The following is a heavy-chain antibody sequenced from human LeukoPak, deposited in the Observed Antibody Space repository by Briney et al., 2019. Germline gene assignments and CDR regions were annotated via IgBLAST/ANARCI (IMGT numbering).Heavy chain of an antibody. J-gene: IGHJ4*02. D-gene: IGHD6-19*01. CDR1: GFTFSSYS. CDR2: ISSSSSTI. Sequence: GGSLRLFCAASGFTFSSYSMNWVRQAPGKGLEWVSYISSSSSTIYYADSVKGRFTISRDNAKNSLYLQMNSLRAEDTAVYYCARGPEYSSGWNGPFDYWGQGTLVTVSS. V-gene: IGHV3-48*01. CDR3: ARGPEYSSGWNGPFDY.